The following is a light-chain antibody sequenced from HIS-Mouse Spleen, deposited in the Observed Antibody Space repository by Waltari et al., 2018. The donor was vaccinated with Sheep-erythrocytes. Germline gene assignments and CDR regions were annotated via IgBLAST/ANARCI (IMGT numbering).Light chain of an antibody. Sequence: QSALTQPRSVSGSPGQSVTISCTGTSSDVGGYNYVSWYQQHPGKAPILMSYDVSKRPSGVTDRFAGSKSGNTASLTIAGLQAEDEADYYCCSYAGSYNHVFATGTKVTVL. CDR3: CSYAGSYNHV. CDR1: SSDVGGYNY. V-gene: IGLV2-11*01. CDR2: DVS. J-gene: IGLJ1*01.